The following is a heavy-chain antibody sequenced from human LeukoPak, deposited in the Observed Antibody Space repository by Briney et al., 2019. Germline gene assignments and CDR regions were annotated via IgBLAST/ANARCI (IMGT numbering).Heavy chain of an antibody. V-gene: IGHV4-39*07. CDR1: GGSISSSSYY. D-gene: IGHD3-16*02. J-gene: IGHJ4*02. Sequence: TSETLSLTCTVSGGSISSSSYYWGWIRQPPGKGLEWIGSIYYSGSTYYNPSLKSRVTISVDTSKNQFSLKLSAVTAADTAVYYCARLRGSYRYGYYFDYWGQGTLVTVSS. CDR3: ARLRGSYRYGYYFDY. CDR2: IYYSGST.